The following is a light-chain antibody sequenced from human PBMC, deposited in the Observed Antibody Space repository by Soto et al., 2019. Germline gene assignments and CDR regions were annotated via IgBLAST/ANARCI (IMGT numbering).Light chain of an antibody. Sequence: EIGMTQCTESLSLSVGELATISCRASQSVSSYLAWYQQKPGQAPRLLIYGASNRATGIPARFSGSGSGTDFTLTISSLEPEDFAVYYCQQRSNWPLFGEGTRLEIK. J-gene: IGKJ5*01. CDR1: QSVSSY. V-gene: IGKV3-11*01. CDR3: QQRSNWPL. CDR2: GAS.